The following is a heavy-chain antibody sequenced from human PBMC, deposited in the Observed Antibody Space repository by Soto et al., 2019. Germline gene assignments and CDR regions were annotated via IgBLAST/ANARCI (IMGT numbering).Heavy chain of an antibody. CDR3: ARRRGSYYDFDY. CDR2: IYYSGST. D-gene: IGHD1-26*01. CDR1: GGSISSSSYY. Sequence: QLQLQESGPGLVKPSETLSLTCTVSGGSISSSSYYWGWIRQPPGKGLEWIGYIYYSGSTYYNPSLKSRVTISVDTSKNQFSLKLNSVTAADTAVYYCARRRGSYYDFDYWGQGTLVTVSS. J-gene: IGHJ4*02. V-gene: IGHV4-39*01.